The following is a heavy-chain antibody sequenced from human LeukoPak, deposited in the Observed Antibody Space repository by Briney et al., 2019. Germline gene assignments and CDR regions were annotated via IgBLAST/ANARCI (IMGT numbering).Heavy chain of an antibody. CDR2: INHSGSA. V-gene: IGHV4-34*01. J-gene: IGHJ5*02. Sequence: SETLSLTCAVYGGSFSGYYWSWIRQPPGKGLEWIGEINHSGSANYNPSLKSRVTISVDTSKNQFSLKLSSVTAADTAVYYCARRYCSSTSCQGWFDPWGQGTLVTVSS. CDR3: ARRYCSSTSCQGWFDP. D-gene: IGHD2-2*01. CDR1: GGSFSGYY.